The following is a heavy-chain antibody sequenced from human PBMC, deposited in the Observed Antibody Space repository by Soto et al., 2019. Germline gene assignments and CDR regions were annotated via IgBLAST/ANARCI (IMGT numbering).Heavy chain of an antibody. Sequence: ASVKVSCKASGYTFTSYGISWVRQAPGQGLEWMGWISAYNGNTNYAQKLQGRVTMTTDTSTSTAYMELRSLRSDDTAVYYCARDMAIAAAGGYVGWFDPWRQGTLVTVSS. J-gene: IGHJ5*02. D-gene: IGHD6-13*01. CDR2: ISAYNGNT. CDR1: GYTFTSYG. CDR3: ARDMAIAAAGGYVGWFDP. V-gene: IGHV1-18*01.